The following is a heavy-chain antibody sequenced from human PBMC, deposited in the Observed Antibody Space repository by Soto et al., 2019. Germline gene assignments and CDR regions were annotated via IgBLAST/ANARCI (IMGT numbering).Heavy chain of an antibody. CDR3: AKGACGPISCSGRDDF. CDR1: GFSLINYA. Sequence: EMQLLESGGGLVQPGGSLRLSCSASGFSLINYAMTWVRQAPGKGLEWVSGISATADSAYYADSVKGRFTISRDNSKNTLYLHLNSLRAEDTALYYCAKGACGPISCSGRDDFWGQGTLVAVST. CDR2: ISATADSA. D-gene: IGHD2-21*01. J-gene: IGHJ4*02. V-gene: IGHV3-23*01.